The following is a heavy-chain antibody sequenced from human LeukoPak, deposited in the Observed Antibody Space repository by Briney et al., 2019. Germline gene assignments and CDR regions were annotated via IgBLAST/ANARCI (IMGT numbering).Heavy chain of an antibody. J-gene: IGHJ6*04. CDR1: GFTFSSYA. Sequence: GRSLRLSCAASGFTFSSYAMHWVRQAPGKGLEWVAVISYDGSNKYYADSVMGRFTISRDNSKNTLYLQMNSLRAEDTAVYYCARDSTVYYYYGMDVWGKGTTVTVSS. CDR3: ARDSTVYYYYGMDV. V-gene: IGHV3-30*04. CDR2: ISYDGSNK. D-gene: IGHD4-17*01.